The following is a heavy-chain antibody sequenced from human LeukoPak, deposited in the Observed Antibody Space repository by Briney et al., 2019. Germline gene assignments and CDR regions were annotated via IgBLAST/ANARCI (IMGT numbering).Heavy chain of an antibody. Sequence: SETLSLTCSVPGDSITRGGFYWSWIRQHPGKGLEWIGYIYTSGDTNYNASLKGRVAISLDTSRDQFSLSLTSVTAADTAVYFCARATTVSGLFDYWGQGTLVTVSS. V-gene: IGHV4-31*03. J-gene: IGHJ4*02. CDR2: IYTSGDT. D-gene: IGHD1-1*01. CDR1: GDSITRGGFY. CDR3: ARATTVSGLFDY.